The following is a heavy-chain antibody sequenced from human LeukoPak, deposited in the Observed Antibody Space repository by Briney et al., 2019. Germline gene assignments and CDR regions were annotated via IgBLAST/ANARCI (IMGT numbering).Heavy chain of an antibody. CDR1: GGSISSGGYY. V-gene: IGHV4-30-2*01. Sequence: SQTLSLTCTVSGGSISSGGYYWSWIRQPPGKGLEWIGYIHHSGDTYQNPSLKSRVTVSSDRSKNQFYLKLSSVTAADTAVYYCARLIAADPQLDSWGQGTLVTVSS. J-gene: IGHJ4*02. CDR2: IHHSGDT. CDR3: ARLIAADPQLDS. D-gene: IGHD6-13*01.